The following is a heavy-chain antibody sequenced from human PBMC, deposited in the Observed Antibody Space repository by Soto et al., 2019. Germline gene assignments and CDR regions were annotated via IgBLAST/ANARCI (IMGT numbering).Heavy chain of an antibody. CDR2: ISAYNGNT. J-gene: IGHJ4*02. D-gene: IGHD6-19*01. Sequence: QVQRVQSGAEVKKPGASVKVSCKDSGYTFTSYGISWVRQAPGQGLEWMGWISAYNGNTNYAQKVQGRVTMTADTPTSTAYMELRSLRSDDTAVYYCARLFYSSGWFSFDYWGQGTLVTVSS. CDR3: ARLFYSSGWFSFDY. CDR1: GYTFTSYG. V-gene: IGHV1-18*01.